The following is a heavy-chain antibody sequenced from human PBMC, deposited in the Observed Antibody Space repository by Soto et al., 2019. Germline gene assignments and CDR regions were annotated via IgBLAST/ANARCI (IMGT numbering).Heavy chain of an antibody. J-gene: IGHJ3*02. Sequence: GGSLRLSCAASGFTFDDYAMHLVRQAPGKGLEWVSGISWNSGSIGYVDSVKGRFTISRDNAKNSLYLQMNSLRAEDTALYYCAKESGPDAFDIWGQGTMVTVSS. D-gene: IGHD6-25*01. V-gene: IGHV3-9*01. CDR2: ISWNSGSI. CDR3: AKESGPDAFDI. CDR1: GFTFDDYA.